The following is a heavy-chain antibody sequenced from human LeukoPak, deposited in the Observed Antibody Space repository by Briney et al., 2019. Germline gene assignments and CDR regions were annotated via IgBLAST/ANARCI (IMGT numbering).Heavy chain of an antibody. J-gene: IGHJ4*02. CDR1: GFTFSSYE. CDR3: AKSGLNRFDY. D-gene: IGHD2-15*01. CDR2: ISSSGSTI. V-gene: IGHV3-48*03. Sequence: PGGSLRLSCAASGFTFSSYEMNWVRQAPGKGLGWVSYISSSGSTIYYADSVKGRFTISRDNAKNSLYLQMNSLRVEDTAVYYCAKSGLNRFDYWGQGALVTVSS.